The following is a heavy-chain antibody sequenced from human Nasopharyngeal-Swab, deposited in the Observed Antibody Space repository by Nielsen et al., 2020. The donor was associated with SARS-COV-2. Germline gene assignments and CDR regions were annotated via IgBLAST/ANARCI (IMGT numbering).Heavy chain of an antibody. CDR1: GFTFSSYA. V-gene: IGHV3-23*01. Sequence: GGSLRLSCAASGFTFSSYAMGWVRQAPGKGLEWVSAISGSGGSTYYADSVKGRFTISRDNSKNTLYLQMNSLRAEDTAVYYCAKSNDILTGYSFDYWGQGTLVTVSS. J-gene: IGHJ4*02. CDR3: AKSNDILTGYSFDY. CDR2: ISGSGGST. D-gene: IGHD3-9*01.